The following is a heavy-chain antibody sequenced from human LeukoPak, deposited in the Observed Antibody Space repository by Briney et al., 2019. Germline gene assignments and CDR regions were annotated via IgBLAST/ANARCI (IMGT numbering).Heavy chain of an antibody. Sequence: PSETLSLTWTVAGGSISSYYWSWIRQPPGKGLEWIGYIYCSGSTNYNPSLKSRVTISVDTSKNQFSLKLSSVTAADTAVYYCARLEQWLVHRYWGQGTLVTVSS. CDR3: ARLEQWLVHRY. D-gene: IGHD6-19*01. CDR2: IYCSGST. V-gene: IGHV4-59*08. CDR1: GGSISSYY. J-gene: IGHJ4*02.